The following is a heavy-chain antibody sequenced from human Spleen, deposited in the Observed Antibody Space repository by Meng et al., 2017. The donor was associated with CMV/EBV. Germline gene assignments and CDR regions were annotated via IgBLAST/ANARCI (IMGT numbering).Heavy chain of an antibody. CDR2: SNAGNGNT. CDR1: GYTFTSYA. Sequence: ASVKVSCKASGYTFTSYAMHWVRQAPGQRLEWMGWSNAGNGNTKYSQEFQGRVTITRDTSASTAYMELSSLRSEDMAVYYCARDPGFLNPGYSSSWSYWGQGTLVTVSS. J-gene: IGHJ4*02. CDR3: ARDPGFLNPGYSSSWSY. D-gene: IGHD6-13*01. V-gene: IGHV1-3*02.